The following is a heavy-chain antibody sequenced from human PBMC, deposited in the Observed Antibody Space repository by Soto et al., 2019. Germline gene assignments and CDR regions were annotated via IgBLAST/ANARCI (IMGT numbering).Heavy chain of an antibody. Sequence: ASVKVSCKVSGYTLTELSMHWVRQAPGKGLEWMGGFDPEDGETIYAQKFQGRVTMTEDTSTDTAYMELSSLRSEDTAVYYCATLPTVTTSYWFDYWGQGTLVTVS. CDR1: GYTLTELS. D-gene: IGHD4-17*01. CDR2: FDPEDGET. J-gene: IGHJ4*02. CDR3: ATLPTVTTSYWFDY. V-gene: IGHV1-24*01.